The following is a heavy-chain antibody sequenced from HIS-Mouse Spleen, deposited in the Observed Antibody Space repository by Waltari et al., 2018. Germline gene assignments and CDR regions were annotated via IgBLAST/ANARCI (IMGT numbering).Heavy chain of an antibody. CDR2: IYYSGST. CDR3: ARVLLGWGSADY. D-gene: IGHD7-27*01. J-gene: IGHJ4*02. CDR1: GGSTSSGAYY. V-gene: IGHV4-30-4*01. Sequence: QVQLQESGPGLVKPSQTLSLTCTVSGGSTSSGAYYWSWTRQPPGKGLEWIGYIYYSGSTYYNPSLKSRVTISVDTSKNQFSLKLSSVTAADTAVYYCARVLLGWGSADYWGQGTLVTVSS.